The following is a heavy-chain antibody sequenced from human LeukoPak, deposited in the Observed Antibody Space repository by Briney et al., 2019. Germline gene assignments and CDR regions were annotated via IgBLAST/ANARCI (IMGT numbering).Heavy chain of an antibody. D-gene: IGHD2-15*01. CDR3: ARLPRDYCSGGSCYSKGAY. CDR2: IDPSDSYT. CDR1: GYSFTSYW. V-gene: IGHV5-10-1*01. J-gene: IGHJ4*02. Sequence: GESLRISCKGSGYSFTSYWISWLRQMPGKGLEWRGRIDPSDSYTNYSPSFQGNVTISAAKSISTAYRQWSSLKASDTAMYYCARLPRDYCSGGSCYSKGAYWGQGTLVTVSS.